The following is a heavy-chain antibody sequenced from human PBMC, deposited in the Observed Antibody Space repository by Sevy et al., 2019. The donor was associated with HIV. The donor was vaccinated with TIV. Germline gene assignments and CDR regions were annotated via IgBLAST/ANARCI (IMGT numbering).Heavy chain of an antibody. CDR3: AKDISGEGYLGSGYFDY. Sequence: GGSLRLSCAASGFTFDDYTMNWVRQAPGKGLEWVSLITWDVGSTYYADSVKGRFTISRDNSKNSLYLQMNSLRTEDTALYYCAKDISGEGYLGSGYFDYWGQGTLVTVSS. J-gene: IGHJ4*02. D-gene: IGHD2-15*01. CDR2: ITWDVGST. CDR1: GFTFDDYT. V-gene: IGHV3-43*01.